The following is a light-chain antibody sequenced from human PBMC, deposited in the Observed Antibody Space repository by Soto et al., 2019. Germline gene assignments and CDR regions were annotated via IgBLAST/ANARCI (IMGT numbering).Light chain of an antibody. V-gene: IGKV3-15*01. CDR1: QSVSGN. CDR3: QQYNNWPRT. J-gene: IGKJ1*01. CDR2: GAS. Sequence: EIVMTQSPATLSVSPGERATLSCRASQSVSGNLAWYQQKPGQAPRLLIYGASTRATGIPARFSGSGSGTEYTLTISSLQSEDFAVYYCQQYNNWPRTFGQGTKVEIK.